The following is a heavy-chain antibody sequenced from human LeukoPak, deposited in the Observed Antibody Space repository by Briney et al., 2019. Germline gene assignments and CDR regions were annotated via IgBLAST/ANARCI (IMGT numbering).Heavy chain of an antibody. Sequence: GASLRLSCAASGFTFSNYAMGWVRQAPGKGLEWVSAITGSGGNTYYADSVKGRFTISRDNSKNTVFLQTNSLRAEDTAVYYCAKWGDYDVLTGYYVSDYWGQGTLATVSS. CDR2: ITGSGGNT. CDR1: GFTFSNYA. CDR3: AKWGDYDVLTGYYVSDY. J-gene: IGHJ4*02. V-gene: IGHV3-23*01. D-gene: IGHD3-9*01.